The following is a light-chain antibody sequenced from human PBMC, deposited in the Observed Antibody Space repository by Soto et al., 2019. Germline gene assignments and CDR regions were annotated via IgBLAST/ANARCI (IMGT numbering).Light chain of an antibody. CDR3: QQRNS. CDR1: QGMSSY. J-gene: IGKJ2*01. Sequence: DIQVTQSPSFLSASVGDRVTITCRASQGMSSYLAWYQQQPGKAPKLLIYAASTLQNGVPSRFSGSGSGTEFTLTISSLQPEDFATYYCQQRNSFGQGTKLEIK. CDR2: AAS. V-gene: IGKV1-9*01.